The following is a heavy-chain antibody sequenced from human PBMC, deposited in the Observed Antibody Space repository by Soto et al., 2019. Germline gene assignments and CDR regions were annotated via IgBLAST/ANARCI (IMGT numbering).Heavy chain of an antibody. CDR2: IIPILGIA. J-gene: IGHJ6*02. Sequence: QVQLVQSGAEVKKPGSSVKVSCKASGGTFSSYTISWVRQAPGQGLEWMGRIIPILGIANYAQKFQGRVTITADKSTSTAYMELSSLRSEDTAVYYCARERGRQQLAHLPTYYYYYGMDVWGQGTTVTVSS. CDR3: ARERGRQQLAHLPTYYYYYGMDV. V-gene: IGHV1-69*08. D-gene: IGHD6-13*01. CDR1: GGTFSSYT.